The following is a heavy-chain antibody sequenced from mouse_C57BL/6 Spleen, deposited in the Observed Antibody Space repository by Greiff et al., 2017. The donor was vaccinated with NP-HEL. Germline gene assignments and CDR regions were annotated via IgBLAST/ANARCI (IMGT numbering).Heavy chain of an antibody. V-gene: IGHV1-69*01. CDR1: GYTFTSYW. CDR3: ARRLVLTGSIDY. CDR2: IDPSDSYT. Sequence: QVQLQQPGAELVMPGASVKLSCKASGYTFTSYWMHWVKQRPGPGLEWIGEIDPSDSYTNYNQKFKGKSTLTVDKSSSTAYMQLSSLTSEDSAVYYCARRLVLTGSIDYWGQGTTLTVSS. D-gene: IGHD4-1*01. J-gene: IGHJ2*01.